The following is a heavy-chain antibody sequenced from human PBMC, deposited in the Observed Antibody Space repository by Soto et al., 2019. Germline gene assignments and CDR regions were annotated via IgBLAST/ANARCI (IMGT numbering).Heavy chain of an antibody. CDR2: IYYSGST. CDR3: ARDRTHSSWYKHDAFDI. D-gene: IGHD6-13*01. CDR1: GGSISSYY. J-gene: IGHJ3*02. V-gene: IGHV4-59*01. Sequence: SETLSLTCTVSGGSISSYYWSWIRQPPGKGLEWIGYIYYSGSTNYNPSLKSRVTISVDTSKNQFSLKLSSVTAADTAVYYCARDRTHSSWYKHDAFDIWCQGTMVTVSS.